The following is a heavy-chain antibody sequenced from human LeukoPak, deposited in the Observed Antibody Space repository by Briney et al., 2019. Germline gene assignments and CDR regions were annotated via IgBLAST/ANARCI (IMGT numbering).Heavy chain of an antibody. V-gene: IGHV3-48*01. CDR1: GFTFSSYS. CDR2: ISSSSSTT. D-gene: IGHD5-18*01. Sequence: PGGSLRLSCAASGFTFSSYSMNWVRQAPGKGLEWVSYISSSSSTTYYADSVKGRFTISRDNAKNSLYLQMNSLRAEDTAVYYCARDTAMVPHYFDYWGQGTLVTVSS. J-gene: IGHJ4*02. CDR3: ARDTAMVPHYFDY.